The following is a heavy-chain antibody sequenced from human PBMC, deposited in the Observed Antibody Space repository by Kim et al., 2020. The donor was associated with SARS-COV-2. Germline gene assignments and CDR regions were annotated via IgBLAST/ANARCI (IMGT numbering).Heavy chain of an antibody. CDR3: ARLFYGGNSAGVFDY. D-gene: IGHD4-17*01. V-gene: IGHV5-51*01. J-gene: IGHJ4*02. Sequence: SFQGPVTISADKSISTAYLQCSSLKASDTAMYYCARLFYGGNSAGVFDYWGQGTLVTVSS.